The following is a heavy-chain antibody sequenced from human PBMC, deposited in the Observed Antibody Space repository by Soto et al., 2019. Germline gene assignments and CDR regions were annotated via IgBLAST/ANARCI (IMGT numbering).Heavy chain of an antibody. D-gene: IGHD5-12*01. CDR3: VLDSGYDYVFDY. CDR1: GGSFSGYY. J-gene: IGHJ4*02. V-gene: IGHV4-34*01. Sequence: PSETLSLTCAVYGGSFSGYYWSWIRQPPGKGLEWIGEINHSGSTNYNPSLKSRVTISVDTSKNQFSLKLSSVTAADTAVYYCVLDSGYDYVFDYWGQGTLVTVSS. CDR2: INHSGST.